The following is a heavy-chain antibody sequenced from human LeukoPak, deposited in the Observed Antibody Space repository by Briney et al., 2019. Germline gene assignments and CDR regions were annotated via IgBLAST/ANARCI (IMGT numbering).Heavy chain of an antibody. CDR3: SGNWLLDSAVDAFDI. CDR2: IYPGDSDT. V-gene: IGHV5-51*01. CDR1: GYTFSNYW. Sequence: PGESLKISCEASGYTFSNYWIGWVRHMPGKGLEWMGMIYPGDSDTRYSPSFQRQVTISADKSISTPYLQWSSLKASDTAMYYCSGNWLLDSAVDAFDIWGQGTMVTVSS. J-gene: IGHJ3*02. D-gene: IGHD1-1*01.